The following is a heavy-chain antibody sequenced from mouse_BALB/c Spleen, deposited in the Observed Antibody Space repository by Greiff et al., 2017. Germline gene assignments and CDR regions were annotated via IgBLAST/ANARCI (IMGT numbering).Heavy chain of an antibody. V-gene: IGHV1S22*01. J-gene: IGHJ2*01. D-gene: IGHD2-1*01. Sequence: LQQPGSELVRPGASVKLSCKASGYTFTSYWMHWVKQRPEQGLEWIGNIYPGSGSTNYDEKFKSKATLTVDPSSSTAYMQRSSLTSEDAAVYYGTRAIYYGPFDYWGQGTTLTVSS. CDR3: TRAIYYGPFDY. CDR2: IYPGSGST. CDR1: GYTFTSYW.